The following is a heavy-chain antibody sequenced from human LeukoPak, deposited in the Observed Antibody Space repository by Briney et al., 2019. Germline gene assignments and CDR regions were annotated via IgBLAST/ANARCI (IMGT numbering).Heavy chain of an antibody. CDR3: ARQTDSSRDAFDI. CDR1: GGTFSSYA. V-gene: IGHV1-69*13. D-gene: IGHD6-13*01. J-gene: IGHJ3*02. Sequence: SVKVSCKGSGGTFSSYAISWVRQAPGQGLEWMGGIIPIFGTANYAQKFQGRVTITADESTSTAYMELSSLRSEDTAVYYCARQTDSSRDAFDIWGQGTMVTVSS. CDR2: IIPIFGTA.